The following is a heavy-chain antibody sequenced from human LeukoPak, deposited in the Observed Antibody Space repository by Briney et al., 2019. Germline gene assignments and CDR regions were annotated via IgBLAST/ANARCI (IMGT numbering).Heavy chain of an antibody. D-gene: IGHD5-12*01. CDR3: ARASYSGYDFDY. Sequence: GSLRLSCAASGFTFDDYGMSWVRQAPGKGLEWVSGINWNGGSTGYADSVKGQFTISRDNAKNSLYLQMNSLRAEDTALYYCARASYSGYDFDYWGQGTLVTISS. J-gene: IGHJ4*02. CDR2: INWNGGST. CDR1: GFTFDDYG. V-gene: IGHV3-20*04.